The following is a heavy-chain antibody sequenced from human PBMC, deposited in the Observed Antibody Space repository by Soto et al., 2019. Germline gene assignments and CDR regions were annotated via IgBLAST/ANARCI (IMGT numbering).Heavy chain of an antibody. CDR2: IIPIFGTV. D-gene: IGHD5-12*01. CDR1: VGTFSNYP. V-gene: IGHV1-69*12. CDR3: ARGNHRWLQLWYFDL. Sequence: QVQLVQSGAEVKKPGSSVKVSCKASVGTFSNYPISWVRQAPGQGLEWMGGIIPIFGTVNYAQEIQGRVTIAADEATSIAYMELSSLRSEDTAVYYCARGNHRWLQLWYFDLWGRGTLVTVSS. J-gene: IGHJ2*01.